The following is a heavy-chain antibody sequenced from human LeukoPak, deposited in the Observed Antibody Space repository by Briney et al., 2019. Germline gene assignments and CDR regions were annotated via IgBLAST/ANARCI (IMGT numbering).Heavy chain of an antibody. D-gene: IGHD5-18*01. Sequence: PGGSLRLSCVVSGFTFSSYWMTWVRQAPGKGLEWVANINQDGNGKNFVDSVKGRFSISRDNAKNSVYLQMSSLRAEDTALYYCVRGPGYLMDVWGQGTPVTVSS. CDR3: VRGPGYLMDV. J-gene: IGHJ6*02. CDR1: GFTFSSYW. V-gene: IGHV3-7*01. CDR2: INQDGNGK.